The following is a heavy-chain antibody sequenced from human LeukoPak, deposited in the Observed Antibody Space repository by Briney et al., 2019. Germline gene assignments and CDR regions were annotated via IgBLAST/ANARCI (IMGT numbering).Heavy chain of an antibody. CDR3: ARGLRYYGSGSYPSGLYYYYYGMDV. CDR1: GGSISSYY. Sequence: SETLSLTCTVSGGSISSYYWSWIRQPPGKGLEWIGYIYYSGSTNYNPSLKSRVTISVDTSKNQFSLKLSSVTAADTAVYYCARGLRYYGSGSYPSGLYYYYYGMDVWGQGTTITVSS. J-gene: IGHJ6*02. V-gene: IGHV4-59*12. CDR2: IYYSGST. D-gene: IGHD3-10*01.